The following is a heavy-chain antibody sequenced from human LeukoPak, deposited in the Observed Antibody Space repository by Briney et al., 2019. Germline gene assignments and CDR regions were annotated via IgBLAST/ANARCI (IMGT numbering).Heavy chain of an antibody. Sequence: ASVKVSCKASGYTFTGYYMHWVRQAPGQGLEWMGWINPNSGGTNYAQKFQGRLTMTRDTSISTAYMDLSRLTSDDTAVYYCARAMSGDLFDYWGQGTPVTVSS. CDR3: ARAMSGDLFDY. CDR1: GYTFTGYY. J-gene: IGHJ4*02. D-gene: IGHD3-10*01. V-gene: IGHV1-2*02. CDR2: INPNSGGT.